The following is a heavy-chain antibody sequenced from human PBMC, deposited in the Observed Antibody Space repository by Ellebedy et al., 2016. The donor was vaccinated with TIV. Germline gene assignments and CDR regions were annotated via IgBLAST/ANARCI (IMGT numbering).Heavy chain of an antibody. CDR1: GGTFSSYA. D-gene: IGHD3-22*01. Sequence: AASVKVSCKASGGTFSSYAINWVRQAPGHGLEWMGGIIPIFGTAIYARKFQGRVTITADESTITAYMELSSLRFEDTAVYYCARGGAGDSSGYYYEVWFDPWGQGTLVTASS. CDR2: IIPIFGTA. CDR3: ARGGAGDSSGYYYEVWFDP. V-gene: IGHV1-69*13. J-gene: IGHJ5*02.